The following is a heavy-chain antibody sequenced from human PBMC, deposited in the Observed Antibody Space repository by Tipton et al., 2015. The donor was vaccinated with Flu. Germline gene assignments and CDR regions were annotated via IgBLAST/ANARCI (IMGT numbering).Heavy chain of an antibody. J-gene: IGHJ4*02. D-gene: IGHD4-11*01. CDR3: ARGTSTATMKAFGY. V-gene: IGHV4-59*01. CDR1: GGSISYYY. Sequence: TLSLTCAVSGGSISYYYWSWIRQSPGKGLEWIGYIYYSGSTYYSPSLKSRVTISVDTSRNQCSLKLSSVTAADTAVYYCARGTSTATMKAFGYRGQGTLVPVSP. CDR2: IYYSGST.